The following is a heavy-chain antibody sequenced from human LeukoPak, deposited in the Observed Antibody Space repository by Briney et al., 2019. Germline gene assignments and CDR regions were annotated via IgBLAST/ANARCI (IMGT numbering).Heavy chain of an antibody. J-gene: IGHJ6*02. CDR3: ARDPGNSGYGMDV. CDR2: ISSSSSYI. CDR1: GFTFSSYS. D-gene: IGHD5-12*01. V-gene: IGHV3-21*01. Sequence: GGSLRLSCAASGFTFSSYSMNWVRQAPGKGLEWVSSISSSSSYIYYADSVKGRFTISRDNAKNSLYLQMSSLRDEDTAVYYCARDPGNSGYGMDVWGQGTTVLVSS.